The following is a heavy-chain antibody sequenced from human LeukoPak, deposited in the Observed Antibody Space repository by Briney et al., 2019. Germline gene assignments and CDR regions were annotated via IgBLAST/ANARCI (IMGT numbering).Heavy chain of an antibody. CDR2: ISSSSSTI. J-gene: IGHJ4*02. CDR3: ARVYGGDGYNLDY. Sequence: GGSLRLSCAASGFTFSSYSMNWVRQAPGKGLEWVSYISSSSSTIYYADSVKGRFTISRDNAKNSLYLQMNSLRAEDTAVYYCARVYGGDGYNLDYWGQGTLVTVSS. CDR1: GFTFSSYS. D-gene: IGHD5-24*01. V-gene: IGHV3-48*04.